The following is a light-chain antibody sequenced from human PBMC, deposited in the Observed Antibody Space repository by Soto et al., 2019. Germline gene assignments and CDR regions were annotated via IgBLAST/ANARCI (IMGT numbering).Light chain of an antibody. J-gene: IGLJ1*01. Sequence: QSALTQPASVSGSPGQSITISCTGTGSDVGGYNYVSWYQQHPGKAPELMIYDVSNRPSGVSNRFSGSKSGNTASLTISGLQAEDEADYYCSSYTSTYVFGTGTKVTVL. CDR3: SSYTSTYV. V-gene: IGLV2-14*01. CDR2: DVS. CDR1: GSDVGGYNY.